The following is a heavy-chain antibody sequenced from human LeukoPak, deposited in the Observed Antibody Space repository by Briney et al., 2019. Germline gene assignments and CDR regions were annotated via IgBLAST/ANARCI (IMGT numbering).Heavy chain of an antibody. Sequence: GESLKISCKGSGYSFTSYWIGWVRQMPGKGLEWMGIIYPGDSDTRYSPSFQGQVTISADKSISTAYLQWSSLKASDTAMYYCARPSPYSSSWHQRNMYYFDYWGQGTLVTVSS. J-gene: IGHJ4*02. CDR2: IYPGDSDT. CDR1: GYSFTSYW. D-gene: IGHD6-13*01. CDR3: ARPSPYSSSWHQRNMYYFDY. V-gene: IGHV5-51*01.